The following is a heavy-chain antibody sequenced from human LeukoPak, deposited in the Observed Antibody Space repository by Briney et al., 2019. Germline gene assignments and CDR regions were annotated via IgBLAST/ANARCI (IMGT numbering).Heavy chain of an antibody. Sequence: SETLSLTCTVSGGSISSGPYYWGWIRQPPGKGLEWIGYIYYSGSTNYNPSLKSRVTISVDTSKNQFSLRLSSVTAADTAVYYCARVTGYVMEDYFDYWGQGTLVTVSS. CDR3: ARVTGYVMEDYFDY. J-gene: IGHJ4*02. D-gene: IGHD6-13*01. V-gene: IGHV4-61*01. CDR2: IYYSGST. CDR1: GGSISSGPYY.